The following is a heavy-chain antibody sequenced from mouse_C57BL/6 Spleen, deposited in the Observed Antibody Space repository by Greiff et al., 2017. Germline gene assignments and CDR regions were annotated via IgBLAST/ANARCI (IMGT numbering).Heavy chain of an antibody. J-gene: IGHJ1*03. Sequence: EVMLVESGGGLVKPGGSLKLSCAASGFTFSSYAMSWVRQTPEKRLEWVATISDGGSYTYYPDNVKGRFTISRDNAKNNLYLQMSHLKSEDTAMYYCARDWYSKGYFDVWGTGTTVTVSS. CDR3: ARDWYSKGYFDV. V-gene: IGHV5-4*01. CDR1: GFTFSSYA. D-gene: IGHD2-5*01. CDR2: ISDGGSYT.